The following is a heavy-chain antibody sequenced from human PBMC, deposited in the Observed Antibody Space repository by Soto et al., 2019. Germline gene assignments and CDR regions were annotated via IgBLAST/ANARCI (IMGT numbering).Heavy chain of an antibody. CDR3: ARGEDLRFLEWPATPHYYYYYMDV. Sequence: ASVKVSCKASGYTFTSYAMHWVRQAPGQRLEWMGWINAGNGNTKYSQKFQGRVTITRDTSASTAYMELSSLRSEDTAVYYCARGEDLRFLEWPATPHYYYYYMDVWGKGTTVTVSS. J-gene: IGHJ6*03. CDR1: GYTFTSYA. CDR2: INAGNGNT. V-gene: IGHV1-3*01. D-gene: IGHD3-3*01.